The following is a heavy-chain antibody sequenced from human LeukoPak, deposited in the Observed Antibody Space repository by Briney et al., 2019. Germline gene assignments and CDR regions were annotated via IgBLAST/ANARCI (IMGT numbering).Heavy chain of an antibody. V-gene: IGHV3-53*01. J-gene: IGHJ4*02. D-gene: IGHD2-2*01. CDR1: GFTVSSNY. CDR3: ARDEISFFDY. CDR2: IYSGGST. Sequence: PGGSLRLSCAASGFTVSSNYMSWVRQAPGKGLEWVSVIYSGGSTYYAHSVKGRFTISRDNSKNTLYLQMNSLRAEDTAVYYCARDEISFFDYWGQGTLVTVSS.